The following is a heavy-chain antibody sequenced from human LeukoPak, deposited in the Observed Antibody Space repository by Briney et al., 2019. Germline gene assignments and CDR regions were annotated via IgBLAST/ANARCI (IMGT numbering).Heavy chain of an antibody. CDR1: GYTLTSYD. D-gene: IGHD1-1*01. Sequence: ASVKVSCKASGYTLTSYDINWVRQATGQGLEWMGWMNPNSGNTGYAQKFQGRVTMTRNTSISTAYMELSSLRSEDTAVYYCARNVRRGDWFDPWGQGTLVTVSS. CDR2: MNPNSGNT. V-gene: IGHV1-8*01. CDR3: ARNVRRGDWFDP. J-gene: IGHJ5*02.